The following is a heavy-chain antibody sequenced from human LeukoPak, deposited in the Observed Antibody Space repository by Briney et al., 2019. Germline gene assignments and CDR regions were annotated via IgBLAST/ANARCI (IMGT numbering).Heavy chain of an antibody. CDR1: GGTFSSYA. V-gene: IGHV1-69*13. CDR2: IIPIFGTA. J-gene: IGHJ3*02. D-gene: IGHD2-15*01. CDR3: ARVLGDGHGLDI. Sequence: GASVKVSCKASGGTFSSYAISWVRQAPGQGLEWMGGIIPIFGTANYAQKFQGRVTITADESTSTAYMELSSLRSEDTAVYYCARVLGDGHGLDIWGQGTMVTVSS.